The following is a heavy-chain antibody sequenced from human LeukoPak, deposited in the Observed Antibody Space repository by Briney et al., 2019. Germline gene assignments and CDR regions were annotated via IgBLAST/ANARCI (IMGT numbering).Heavy chain of an antibody. CDR1: GFSVSTDH. CDR3: ARVWELSYDY. V-gene: IGHV3-53*01. D-gene: IGHD3-16*02. Sequence: GSLRLSCAASGFSVSTDHMSWVRQAPGKGLEWVSVIYNDGSTYYADTVKGRFTISRDNSKNTVDLLVNSLRAEDAAVYYCARVWELSYDYWGQGTLVTASS. J-gene: IGHJ4*02. CDR2: IYNDGST.